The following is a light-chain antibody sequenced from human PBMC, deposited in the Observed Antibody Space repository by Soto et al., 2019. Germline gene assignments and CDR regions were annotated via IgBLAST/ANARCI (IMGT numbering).Light chain of an antibody. CDR2: EVS. CDR1: SSDVGGYNY. V-gene: IGLV2-14*01. Sequence: QSALTQPASVSGSPGQSITISCTGTSSDVGGYNYVSWYQLHPGKVPRLMIYEVSNRPSGLSNRFSGSKSDNTASLTISGLQAEDEADYYCSSYTSSNTWVFGGGTKVTVL. J-gene: IGLJ3*02. CDR3: SSYTSSNTWV.